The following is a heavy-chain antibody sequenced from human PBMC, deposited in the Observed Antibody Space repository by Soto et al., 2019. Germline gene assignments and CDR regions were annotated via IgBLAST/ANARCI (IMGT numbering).Heavy chain of an antibody. CDR3: AKVSGYYDSSGYYQYYFDY. D-gene: IGHD3-22*01. CDR1: GFTFSSYA. CDR2: ISGSGGST. Sequence: PGGSLSLSCAASGFTFSSYAMSWVRQAPGKGLEWVSAISGSGGSTYYADSVKGRFTISRDNSKNTLYLQMNSLRAEDTAVYYCAKVSGYYDSSGYYQYYFDYWGQGTLVTVSS. V-gene: IGHV3-23*01. J-gene: IGHJ4*02.